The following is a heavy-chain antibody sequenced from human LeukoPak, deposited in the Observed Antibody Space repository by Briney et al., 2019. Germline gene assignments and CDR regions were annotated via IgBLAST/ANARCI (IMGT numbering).Heavy chain of an antibody. CDR2: ISYDGSNK. D-gene: IGHD3-22*01. J-gene: IGHJ4*02. Sequence: PGGSLRLSCAASGFTFSSYAMHWVRQAPGKGLEWVAVISYDGSNKYYADSVKGRFTISRDNSKNTLYLQMNSLRAEDTAVYYCARGSSGWYYFDYWGQGTLVTVS. CDR1: GFTFSSYA. V-gene: IGHV3-30*01. CDR3: ARGSSGWYYFDY.